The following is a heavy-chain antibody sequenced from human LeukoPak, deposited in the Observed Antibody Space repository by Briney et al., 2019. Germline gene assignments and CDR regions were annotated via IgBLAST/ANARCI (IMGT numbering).Heavy chain of an antibody. D-gene: IGHD5-24*01. Sequence: PGGSLRLSCAASGFTLSSYWMSWVRQAPGKGLEWVANIKQDGSEKYYVDSVKGRFTISRDNAKNSLYLQMNSLRAEDTAVYYCARVGWLQLYFDYWGQGTLVTVSS. CDR3: ARVGWLQLYFDY. V-gene: IGHV3-7*01. CDR1: GFTLSSYW. J-gene: IGHJ4*02. CDR2: IKQDGSEK.